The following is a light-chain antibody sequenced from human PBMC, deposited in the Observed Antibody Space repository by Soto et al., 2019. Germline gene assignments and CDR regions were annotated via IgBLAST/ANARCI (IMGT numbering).Light chain of an antibody. CDR2: AAS. CDR1: QSISSS. Sequence: DIHTTQSPTSLSASVGDRVTLTCRASQSISSSLNWYQQKPGNAPKLLIYAASSLESGVPSRFSGSGSGTDFTLTISSLQPEDFATYYCQQSYSTPYTFGQGTKVDIK. V-gene: IGKV1-39*01. CDR3: QQSYSTPYT. J-gene: IGKJ2*01.